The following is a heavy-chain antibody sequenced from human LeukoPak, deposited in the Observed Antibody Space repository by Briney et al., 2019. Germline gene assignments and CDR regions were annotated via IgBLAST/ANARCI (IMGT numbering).Heavy chain of an antibody. CDR1: GYTFTSYY. CDR2: IIPIFGTA. J-gene: IGHJ4*02. V-gene: IGHV1-69*13. D-gene: IGHD4-17*01. Sequence: SMKVSCKTSGYTFTSYYVSWVRQAPGQGLEWMGGIIPIFGTANYAQKFQGRVTITADESTSTAYMELSSLRSEDTAVYYCARGPPTVTPYYFDYWGQGTLVTVSS. CDR3: ARGPPTVTPYYFDY.